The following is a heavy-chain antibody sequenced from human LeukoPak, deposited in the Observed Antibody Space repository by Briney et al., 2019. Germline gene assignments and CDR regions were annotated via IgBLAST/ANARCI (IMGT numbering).Heavy chain of an antibody. CDR3: AKGRGATSGDFDY. CDR1: GFTFSSYS. D-gene: IGHD5-12*01. CDR2: ISSSSSYI. J-gene: IGHJ4*02. V-gene: IGHV3-21*04. Sequence: GGSLRLSCAASGFTFSSYSMNWVRQAPGKGLEWVSSISSSSSYIYYADSVKGRFTISRDNAKNSLYLQMNSLRAEDTALYYCAKGRGATSGDFDYWGQGTLVTVSS.